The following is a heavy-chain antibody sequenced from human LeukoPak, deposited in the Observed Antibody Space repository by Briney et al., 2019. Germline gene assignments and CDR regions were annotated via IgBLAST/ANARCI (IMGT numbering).Heavy chain of an antibody. J-gene: IGHJ4*02. CDR2: ISSSGNAI. CDR1: GFTFSDYH. V-gene: IGHV3-11*04. Sequence: PGGSLRLSCAASGFTFSDYHMSWIRQAPGKGLERVSYISSSGNAIYYADSVKGRFTISRDNAKNSLYLQMNSLRAEDTAVYYCGRRAGAYSHPYDYWGQGTLVTVSS. CDR3: GRRAGAYSHPYDY. D-gene: IGHD4/OR15-4a*01.